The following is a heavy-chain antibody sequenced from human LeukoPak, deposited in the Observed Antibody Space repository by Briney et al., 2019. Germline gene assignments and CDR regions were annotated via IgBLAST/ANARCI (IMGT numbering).Heavy chain of an antibody. J-gene: IGHJ4*02. D-gene: IGHD4-23*01. CDR2: ISSNGGST. CDR1: GFTFSSYV. Sequence: GGSLRLSCAASGFTFSSYVMHRVRQAPGKVLEYVSAISSNGGSTYYANSVKGRFTISRDNSKNTLFLQMGSLRADDMAVYYCARVSAGGDYFDYWGQGTLVTVSS. V-gene: IGHV3-64*01. CDR3: ARVSAGGDYFDY.